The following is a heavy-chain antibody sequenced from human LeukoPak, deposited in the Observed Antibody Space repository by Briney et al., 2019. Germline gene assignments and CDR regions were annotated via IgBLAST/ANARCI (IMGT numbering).Heavy chain of an antibody. V-gene: IGHV3-33*01. Sequence: GRSLRLSCAASGFTFSSYGMHWVRQAPGKGLEWVAVIWYDGSNKYYADSVKGRFTISRDNSKNTLYLQMNSLRAEDTAVYYCARAALVAAKYAWFDPWGQGTLVTVSS. D-gene: IGHD2-15*01. CDR2: IWYDGSNK. CDR1: GFTFSSYG. CDR3: ARAALVAAKYAWFDP. J-gene: IGHJ5*02.